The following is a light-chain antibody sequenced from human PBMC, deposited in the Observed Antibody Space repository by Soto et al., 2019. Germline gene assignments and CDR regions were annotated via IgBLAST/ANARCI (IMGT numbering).Light chain of an antibody. J-gene: IGKJ4*01. CDR2: DAS. V-gene: IGKV1-5*01. CDR3: QQYHSYSPLT. CDR1: QSISSY. Sequence: DIQMTQSPSSLSAAVGDRVTITCQPSQSISSYLNWYQQQPRKAPKLLLYDASTLESGVPSRFSSSGAATEYSLLTSSLQPDDFSSYYCQQYHSYSPLTFGGGTKVDIK.